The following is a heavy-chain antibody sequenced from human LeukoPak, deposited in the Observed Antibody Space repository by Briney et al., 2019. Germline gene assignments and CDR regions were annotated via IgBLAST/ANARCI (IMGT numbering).Heavy chain of an antibody. CDR1: GFTFSNFA. D-gene: IGHD3/OR15-3a*01. V-gene: IGHV3-30*04. Sequence: RRPLRLSCAASGFTFSNFAMHWVRQAPGKGLEWVAVISYDGSNKFYSDSVKGRFTISRDNSQNTLYVQMDSLRDEDTAVYYCARDWTGTPDYWGQGTLITVSS. J-gene: IGHJ4*02. CDR2: ISYDGSNK. CDR3: ARDWTGTPDY.